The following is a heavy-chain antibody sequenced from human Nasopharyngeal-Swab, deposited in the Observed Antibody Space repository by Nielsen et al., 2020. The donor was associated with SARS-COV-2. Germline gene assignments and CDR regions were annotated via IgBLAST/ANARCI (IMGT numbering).Heavy chain of an antibody. Sequence: GGSLRLSCAASGFTFSSYGMHWVRQAPGKGLEWVAVIWYDGSNKYYADSVKGRFTISRDNSKNTLYLQMNSLRAEDTAVYYCAKAGRAMVRGVTPFDYWGQGTLVTVSS. CDR1: GFTFSSYG. CDR3: AKAGRAMVRGVTPFDY. V-gene: IGHV3-33*06. D-gene: IGHD3-10*01. CDR2: IWYDGSNK. J-gene: IGHJ4*02.